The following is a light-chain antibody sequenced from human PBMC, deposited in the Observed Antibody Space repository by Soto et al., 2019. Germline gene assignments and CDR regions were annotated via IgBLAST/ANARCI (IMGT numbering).Light chain of an antibody. Sequence: DIQMTQSPSSLSASVGDSVTVTCRASQPIGTSLHWYQQRAGKAPKVLISSASRLQSGVSSRFSGSGSGTHFTLTISSLRPEHSATYYCLQGYNTFWTFGQGTKVEIK. J-gene: IGKJ1*01. CDR3: LQGYNTFWT. V-gene: IGKV1-39*01. CDR1: QPIGTS. CDR2: SAS.